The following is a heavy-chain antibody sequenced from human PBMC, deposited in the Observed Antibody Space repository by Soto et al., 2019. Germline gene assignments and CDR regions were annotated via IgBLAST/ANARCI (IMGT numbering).Heavy chain of an antibody. Sequence: PSETLSLTCAVYGGSFSGYYWSWIRQPPGKGLEWIGEINHNGSTDINPSLKSRVFNHGGRTNYNPSLQSRVTISIDTSTRQFSLKLRSVTAADTAMYYCARVYSLGGDTSSWLADYWGQGTLVTVSS. CDR3: ARVYSLGGDTSSWLADY. V-gene: IGHV4-34*01. D-gene: IGHD2-21*01. CDR2: INHNGST. CDR1: GGSFSGYY. J-gene: IGHJ4*02.